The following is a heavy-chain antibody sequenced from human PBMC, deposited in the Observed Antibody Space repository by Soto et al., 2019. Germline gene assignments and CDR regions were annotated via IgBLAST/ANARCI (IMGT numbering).Heavy chain of an antibody. V-gene: IGHV3-21*01. J-gene: IGHJ3*02. Sequence: GGSLRLSCAASGFTFSSYSMNWVRQAPGKGLEWVSSISSSSSYIYYADSVKGRFTISRDNAKNSLYLQMNSLRAEDTAVYYCARESGSSGYYCVYAFDIWGQVTIVTASS. CDR1: GFTFSSYS. D-gene: IGHD3-22*01. CDR3: ARESGSSGYYCVYAFDI. CDR2: ISSSSSYI.